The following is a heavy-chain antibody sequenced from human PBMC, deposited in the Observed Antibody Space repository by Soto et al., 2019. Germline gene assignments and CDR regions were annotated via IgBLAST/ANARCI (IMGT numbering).Heavy chain of an antibody. V-gene: IGHV3-21*01. CDR1: GFTFSSYS. CDR3: AGEYSNYYGMDV. D-gene: IGHD5-12*01. Sequence: EVQLVESGGGLVKPGGSLRLSCAASGFTFSSYSMNWVRQAPGKGLEWVSSITSSSSYIYYADSVKGRFTISRDNAKKSLYLQMHSLRVEDTAVYYCAGEYSNYYGMDVWGQGTTVTVSS. CDR2: ITSSSSYI. J-gene: IGHJ6*02.